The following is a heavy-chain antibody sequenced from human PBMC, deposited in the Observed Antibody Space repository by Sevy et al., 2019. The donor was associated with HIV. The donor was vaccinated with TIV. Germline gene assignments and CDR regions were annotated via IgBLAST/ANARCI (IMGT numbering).Heavy chain of an antibody. CDR3: ARGIYSYGDWREFDY. D-gene: IGHD5-18*01. CDR2: IYYSGAT. V-gene: IGHV4-59*01. J-gene: IGHJ4*02. Sequence: SETLSLTCTVSGGSISSYYWNWIRQAPGKGLEWIGYIYYSGATNYNPSLKTRATISVDTSNNQFSLRLTAVTAAYTAVCVCARGIYSYGDWREFDYWGQGTLVTVSS. CDR1: GGSISSYY.